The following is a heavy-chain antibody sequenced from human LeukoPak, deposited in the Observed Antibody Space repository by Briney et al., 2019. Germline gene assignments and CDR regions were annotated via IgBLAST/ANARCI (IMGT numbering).Heavy chain of an antibody. CDR2: ISGSGGST. V-gene: IGHV3-23*01. J-gene: IGHJ4*02. D-gene: IGHD3-9*01. Sequence: GGSLRLSCAASGFTFSSYAMSWVRQAPGKGLEWVSAISGSGGSTYYADSVKGRFTISRDNSKNTLYLQMNSLRAEDTAVYYCAKSVYDILTGYITALFFLPFDYWGQGTLVTVSS. CDR1: GFTFSSYA. CDR3: AKSVYDILTGYITALFFLPFDY.